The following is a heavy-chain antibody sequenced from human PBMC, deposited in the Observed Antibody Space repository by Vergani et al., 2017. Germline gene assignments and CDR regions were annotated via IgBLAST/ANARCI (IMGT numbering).Heavy chain of an antibody. D-gene: IGHD2-8*02. J-gene: IGHJ6*03. CDR2: ISFDGSNK. V-gene: IGHV3-30-3*01. Sequence: QVQLVESGGGVVQSGRSLTLSCAASGITFSSYAMHWVRQAPGKGLEWVAVISFDGSNKYYADSVKGRFTISRDNSKNTLYLQMNSLRAEDTAVYYCAGXNTGPTRYYYYMDVWGKGTTVTVSS. CDR3: AGXNTGPTRYYYYMDV. CDR1: GITFSSYA.